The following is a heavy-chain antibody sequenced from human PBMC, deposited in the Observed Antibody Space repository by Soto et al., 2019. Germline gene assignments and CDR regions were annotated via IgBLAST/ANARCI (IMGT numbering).Heavy chain of an antibody. CDR3: AHRDRTSWYDY. CDR1: GFSLTTSGVG. Sequence: QITLKESGPTLVKPTQTLTLTCTFSGFSLTTSGVGVGWIRQPPGKALEWLAVIYWDDDKRYSPSLKSRLTFTKDTSKNQVVLTMTNMDHVDTATYYCAHRDRTSWYDYWGQGTLVTVSS. V-gene: IGHV2-5*02. D-gene: IGHD6-13*01. CDR2: IYWDDDK. J-gene: IGHJ4*02.